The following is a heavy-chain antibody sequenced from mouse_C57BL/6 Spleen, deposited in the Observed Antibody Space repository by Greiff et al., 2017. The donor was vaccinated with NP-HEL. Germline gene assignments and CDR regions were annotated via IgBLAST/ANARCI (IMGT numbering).Heavy chain of an antibody. J-gene: IGHJ1*03. CDR1: GYAFSSSW. CDR2: IYPGDGDT. CDR3: ARGKGRGWYFDV. Sequence: QVQLQQSGPELVKPGASVKISCKASGYAFSSSWMTWVKQRPGKGLEWIGRIYPGDGDTNYNGKFKGKARLTADKSSSTAYMQLSSLTSEDSAVYFCARGKGRGWYFDVWGTGTTVTVSS. V-gene: IGHV1-82*01.